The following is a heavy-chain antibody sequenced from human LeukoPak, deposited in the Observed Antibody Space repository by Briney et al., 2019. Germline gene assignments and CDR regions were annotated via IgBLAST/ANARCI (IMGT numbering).Heavy chain of an antibody. Sequence: SETLSLTCAVYGGSFSGYYWSWIRQPPGKGLESIGEINHSGSTNYNPSLKSRVTISVDTSKNQFSLKLSSVTAADTAVYYCARVSQQWLVRAFDIWGQGTMVTVSS. V-gene: IGHV4-34*01. J-gene: IGHJ3*02. D-gene: IGHD6-19*01. CDR1: GGSFSGYY. CDR3: ARVSQQWLVRAFDI. CDR2: INHSGST.